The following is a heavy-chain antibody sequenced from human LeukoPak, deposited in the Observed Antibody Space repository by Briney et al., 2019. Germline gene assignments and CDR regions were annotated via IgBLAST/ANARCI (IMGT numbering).Heavy chain of an antibody. Sequence: SETLSLTCTVSGGSISSYYWSWVRQPPGKWLEWIGYSYYSGITHYNPSLRGRVTLSVDTSNSQLSLKLISVTAADTAVYYCARVAYGDYYFDHWGQGTLVTVSS. V-gene: IGHV4-59*12. J-gene: IGHJ4*02. CDR3: ARVAYGDYYFDH. CDR2: SYYSGIT. D-gene: IGHD4-17*01. CDR1: GGSISSYY.